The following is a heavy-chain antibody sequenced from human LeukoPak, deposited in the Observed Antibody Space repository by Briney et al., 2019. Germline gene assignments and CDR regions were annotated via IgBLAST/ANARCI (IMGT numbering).Heavy chain of an antibody. D-gene: IGHD1-14*01. Sequence: SVKVSCKASGGTFSNYAISWVRQAPGQGLEWMGGIIPIFGTASYAQKFQGRVTITADESTSTAYMELSSLRSEDTAVYYCARASDDPDYWYFDLWGRGTLVTVSS. CDR3: ARASDDPDYWYFDL. CDR2: IIPIFGTA. V-gene: IGHV1-69*01. J-gene: IGHJ2*01. CDR1: GGTFSNYA.